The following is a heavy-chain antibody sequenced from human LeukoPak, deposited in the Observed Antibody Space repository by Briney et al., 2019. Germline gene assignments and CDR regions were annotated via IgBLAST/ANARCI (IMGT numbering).Heavy chain of an antibody. Sequence: ASVKVSCKASGYTFTSYDINWVRQAPGQGLEWMGLINPGGGSTRYARQFQGRVTMTRDTSTSTIYMELSSLRSEDTAMYYCSRDRTHYYESSGYYSRWEYWGQGTLVTVSS. CDR2: INPGGGST. CDR1: GYTFTSYD. CDR3: SRDRTHYYESSGYYSRWEY. V-gene: IGHV1-46*01. D-gene: IGHD3-22*01. J-gene: IGHJ4*02.